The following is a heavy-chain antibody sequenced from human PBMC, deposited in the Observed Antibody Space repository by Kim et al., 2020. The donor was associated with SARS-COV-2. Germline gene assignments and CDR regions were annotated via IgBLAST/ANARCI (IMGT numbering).Heavy chain of an antibody. CDR3: AESERITMIVVVMPYFDY. CDR1: GFTFSSYA. CDR2: ISGSGGST. J-gene: IGHJ4*02. V-gene: IGHV3-23*01. D-gene: IGHD3-22*01. Sequence: GGSLRLSCAASGFTFSSYAMSWVRQAPGKGLEWVSAISGSGGSTYYADSVKGRFTITRDNSKKTQYLQMNSLRAEDTAVYYCAESERITMIVVVMPYFDYWGQGTLVTVSS.